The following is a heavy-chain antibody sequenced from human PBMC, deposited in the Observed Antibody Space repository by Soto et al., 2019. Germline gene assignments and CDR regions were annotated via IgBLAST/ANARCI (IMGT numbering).Heavy chain of an antibody. J-gene: IGHJ4*02. Sequence: QVQVVQSGAEVKKPGASVKVSCKASGYTFTSYDIHWVRQATGQGLEWMGWMNPYSGNIGYAQKFQGRVTMTRNTSISTAYMELSSLRSEDTAIYYCARLFTGRRGSGSDYWGQGTLVTVSS. CDR1: GYTFTSYD. V-gene: IGHV1-8*01. CDR2: MNPYSGNI. CDR3: ARLFTGRRGSGSDY. D-gene: IGHD1-26*01.